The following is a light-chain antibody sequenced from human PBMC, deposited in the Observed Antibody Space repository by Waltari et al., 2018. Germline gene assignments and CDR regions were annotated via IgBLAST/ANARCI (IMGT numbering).Light chain of an antibody. Sequence: DMQMTQSPSSLSASVGDRVPITCRASQSISSYVNWYQQKPGKAPKLLIYAASSLQSGAPSRFSGSGSGTDFTLTISSLQPEDFATYYCQQSYSTPLTFGGGTKVEIK. CDR2: AAS. J-gene: IGKJ4*01. CDR1: QSISSY. V-gene: IGKV1-39*01. CDR3: QQSYSTPLT.